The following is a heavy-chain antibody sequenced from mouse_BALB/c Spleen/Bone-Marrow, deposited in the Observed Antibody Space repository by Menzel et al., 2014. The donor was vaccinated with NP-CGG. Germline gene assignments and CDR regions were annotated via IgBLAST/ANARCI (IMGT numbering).Heavy chain of an antibody. D-gene: IGHD1-1*01. CDR2: INPYNGDT. J-gene: IGHJ2*01. CDR3: ARSGYYGSSYFDY. Sequence: EVKLVESGPELVKPGASVKISCKASGYSFTGYFMNWVMQSHGKSLEWIGRINPYNGDTFYNQKFKGKATLTVDKSSSTAHMELRSLASEDSAVYYCARSGYYGSSYFDYWGQGTTLTVSS. CDR1: GYSFTGYF. V-gene: IGHV1-20*02.